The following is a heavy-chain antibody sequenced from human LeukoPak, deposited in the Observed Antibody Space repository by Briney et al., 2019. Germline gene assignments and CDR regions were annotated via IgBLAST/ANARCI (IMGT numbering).Heavy chain of an antibody. CDR1: GGSFSGYY. J-gene: IGHJ4*02. Sequence: SETLSLTCAVYGGSFSGYYWSLTRQPPGKGLEWIGEINHSGSTNYNPSLKSRDTISVDTSKNQFSLKLSSVTAADTAVYYCARGRQTYYYDSSGNGPFDYWGQGTLVTVSS. V-gene: IGHV4-34*01. CDR2: INHSGST. CDR3: ARGRQTYYYDSSGNGPFDY. D-gene: IGHD3-22*01.